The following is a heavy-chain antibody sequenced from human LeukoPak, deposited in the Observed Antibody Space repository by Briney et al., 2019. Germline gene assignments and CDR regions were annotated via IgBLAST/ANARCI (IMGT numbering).Heavy chain of an antibody. CDR1: EGTFNNYA. D-gene: IGHD3-3*02. J-gene: IGHJ6*03. Sequence: SVKVSCKASEGTFNNYAISWVRQAPGQGLVWMGGIIPIFGIANYAQKFQGRVTITADESTSTAYMELSSLRSEDTAVYYCARDHVVLAPGGYYYHYMDVWGKGTTVTVSS. V-gene: IGHV1-69*13. CDR2: IIPIFGIA. CDR3: ARDHVVLAPGGYYYHYMDV.